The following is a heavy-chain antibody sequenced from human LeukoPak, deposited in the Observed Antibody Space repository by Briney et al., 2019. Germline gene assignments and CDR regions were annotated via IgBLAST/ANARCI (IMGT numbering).Heavy chain of an antibody. CDR1: GFTFISYS. CDR3: ASPTSYSSNFDY. Sequence: GGSLRLSCAASGFTFISYSMNWVRQAPGKGLEWVSSISSSSSYIYYADSVKGRFTISRDNAKNSLYLQMNSLRAEDTAVYYCASPTSYSSNFDYWGQGTLVTVSS. CDR2: ISSSSSYI. V-gene: IGHV3-21*01. D-gene: IGHD6-13*01. J-gene: IGHJ4*02.